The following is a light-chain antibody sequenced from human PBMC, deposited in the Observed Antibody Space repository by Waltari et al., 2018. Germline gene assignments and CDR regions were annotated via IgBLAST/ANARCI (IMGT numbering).Light chain of an antibody. V-gene: IGKV3-15*01. CDR3: QQYNDWPGT. J-gene: IGKJ2*01. Sequence: EIVMTQSPATLSVSPGERATLSCRPSQSVSSNLAWYQQTPGQAPRLLIYGASTRATAIPARFSGSGSGTEFTLTINSLQSEDFAVYYCQQYNDWPGTFGQGTKLEIK. CDR2: GAS. CDR1: QSVSSN.